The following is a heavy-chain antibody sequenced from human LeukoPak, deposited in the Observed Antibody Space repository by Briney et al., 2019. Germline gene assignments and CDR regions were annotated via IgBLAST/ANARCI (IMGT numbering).Heavy chain of an antibody. CDR3: TRQKQDAFDI. V-gene: IGHV3-73*01. CDR1: GFIFSDST. Sequence: GGSLRLSCAASGFIFSDSTMHWVRQASGKGLEWVGRIRSKANSYATAYAASVKGRFTISRDDSTNTAYLQMNSLKTEDTAVYYCTRQKQDAFDIWGQGTMVTVSS. J-gene: IGHJ3*02. CDR2: IRSKANSYAT.